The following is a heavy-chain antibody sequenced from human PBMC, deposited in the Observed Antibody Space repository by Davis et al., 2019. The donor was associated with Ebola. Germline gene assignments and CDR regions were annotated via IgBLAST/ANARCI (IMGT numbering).Heavy chain of an antibody. Sequence: PSETLSLTCTVSGYSISSGYYWGWIRQPPGKGLEWIGSIYHSGSTNYNPSIKSRVTISVDTSKNQFSLKLSSVTAADTAVYYCARSGVVGATFHYYYYGMDVWGQGTTVTVSS. J-gene: IGHJ6*02. D-gene: IGHD1-26*01. V-gene: IGHV4-38-2*02. CDR2: IYHSGST. CDR1: GYSISSGYY. CDR3: ARSGVVGATFHYYYYGMDV.